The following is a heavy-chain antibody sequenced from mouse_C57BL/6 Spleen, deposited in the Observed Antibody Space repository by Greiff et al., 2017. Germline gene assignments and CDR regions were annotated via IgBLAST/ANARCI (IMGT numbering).Heavy chain of an antibody. CDR1: GYAFTNYL. V-gene: IGHV1-54*01. D-gene: IGHD1-1*01. J-gene: IGHJ2*01. CDR2: INPGSGGT. CDR3: ARSYGSSSDY. Sequence: QVQLQQSGAELVRPGTSVKVSCKASGYAFTNYLIEWVKQRPGQGLEWIGVINPGSGGTNYNEKFKGKATLTADKSSSTAYMQLSSLTSEDSAVYFCARSYGSSSDYWGQGTTRTVSS.